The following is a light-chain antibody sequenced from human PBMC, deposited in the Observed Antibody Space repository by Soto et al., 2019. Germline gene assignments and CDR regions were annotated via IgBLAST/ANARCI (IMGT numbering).Light chain of an antibody. Sequence: EVVMTQSPATLSVSPGERATLSCRASQGVSSKLAWFQQKPGQSPRLLIFDAFTRATGIPARFSGSGSGTDFTLTISSLQSEDFAVYYCQQRTTWPTFGGGTKVEIK. J-gene: IGKJ4*01. V-gene: IGKV3-15*01. CDR2: DAF. CDR3: QQRTTWPT. CDR1: QGVSSK.